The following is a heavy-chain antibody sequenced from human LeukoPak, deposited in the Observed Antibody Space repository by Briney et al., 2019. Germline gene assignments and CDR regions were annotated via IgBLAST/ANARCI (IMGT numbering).Heavy chain of an antibody. J-gene: IGHJ4*02. V-gene: IGHV3-21*01. CDR1: GFTFSSYA. Sequence: GGSLRLSCAASGFTFSSYAMSWVRQAPGKGLEWVSSISSSSSYIYYADSVKGRFTISRDNAKNSLYLQMNSLRAEDTAVYYCASAPRGYWGQGTLVTVSS. CDR3: ASAPRGY. CDR2: ISSSSSYI. D-gene: IGHD3-10*01.